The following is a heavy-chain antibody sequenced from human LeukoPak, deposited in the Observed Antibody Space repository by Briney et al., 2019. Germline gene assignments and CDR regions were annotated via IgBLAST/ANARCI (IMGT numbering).Heavy chain of an antibody. J-gene: IGHJ4*02. CDR2: INWSGGST. CDR3: ARAPITSPFYFDS. CDR1: GFAFDEHG. V-gene: IGHV3-20*04. D-gene: IGHD2-2*01. Sequence: PGGSLRLSCTAFGFAFDEHGMSWVRQVPGKGLEWVAGINWSGGSTGYADPLRGRFTISRDNAKNSLYLQMDSLRAEDTALYYCARAPITSPFYFDSWGQGTLVTVSS.